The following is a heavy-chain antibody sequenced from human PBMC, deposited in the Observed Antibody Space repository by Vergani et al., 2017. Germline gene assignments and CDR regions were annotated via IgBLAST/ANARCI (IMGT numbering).Heavy chain of an antibody. Sequence: QVQLQESGPGLVKPSETLSLTCTVSGGSISSYYWSWIRQPAGKGLEWIGRIYTSGSTNYNPYLKSRVTMSVDTSKNQFSLKLSSVTAADTAVYYCARVGYYDSSGKEAFDIWGQGTMVTVSS. CDR2: IYTSGST. D-gene: IGHD3-22*01. V-gene: IGHV4-4*07. J-gene: IGHJ3*02. CDR1: GGSISSYY. CDR3: ARVGYYDSSGKEAFDI.